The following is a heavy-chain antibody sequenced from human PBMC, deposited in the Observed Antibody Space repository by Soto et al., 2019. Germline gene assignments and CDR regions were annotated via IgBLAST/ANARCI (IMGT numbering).Heavy chain of an antibody. J-gene: IGHJ4*02. V-gene: IGHV1-69*13. CDR2: IIPIFGTA. D-gene: IGHD6-13*01. CDR1: GGAFSSYA. CDR3: ARDQLDEGYFDY. Sequence: GASVKVSCKASGGAFSSYAISWVRQAPGQGLEWMGGIIPIFGTANYAQKFQGRVTITADESTSTAYMELSSLRSEDTAVYYCARDQLDEGYFDYWGQGTLVTVS.